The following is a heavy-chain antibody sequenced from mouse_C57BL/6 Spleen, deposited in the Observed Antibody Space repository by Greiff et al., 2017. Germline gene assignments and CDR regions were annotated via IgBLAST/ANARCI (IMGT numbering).Heavy chain of an antibody. V-gene: IGHV14-4*01. D-gene: IGHD1-1*02. Sequence: EVQGVESGAELVRPGASVKLSCTASGFNIKDDYMHWVKQRPEQGLEWIGWIDPENGDTECASKFQGKATITADTSSNTAYLQLSSLTSEDTAVYYCTTRYGPYAMDYWGQGTSVTGSS. CDR1: GFNIKDDY. CDR3: TTRYGPYAMDY. CDR2: IDPENGDT. J-gene: IGHJ4*01.